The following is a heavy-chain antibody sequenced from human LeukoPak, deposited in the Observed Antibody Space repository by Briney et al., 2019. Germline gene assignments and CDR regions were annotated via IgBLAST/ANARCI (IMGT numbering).Heavy chain of an antibody. CDR2: FDPEDGET. V-gene: IGHV1-24*01. J-gene: IGHJ5*02. Sequence: ASVKVSCKASGYTFTSYYMHWVRQAPGKGLEWMGGFDPEDGETIYAQKFQGRVTMTEDTSTDTAYMELSSLRSEDTAVYYCATAGVIMVRGVIMGINWFDPWGQGTLVTVSS. CDR1: GYTFTSYY. CDR3: ATAGVIMVRGVIMGINWFDP. D-gene: IGHD3-10*01.